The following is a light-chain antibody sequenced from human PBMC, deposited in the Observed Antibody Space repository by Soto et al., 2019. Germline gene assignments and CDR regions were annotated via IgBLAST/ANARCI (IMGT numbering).Light chain of an antibody. V-gene: IGLV1-40*01. CDR3: QSFDSSLSGVV. J-gene: IGLJ2*01. CDR2: GNT. Sequence: QSVLTQPHSVSGAQGQRVTISCTGSSSNIGANYDVHWYQHLPGTAPKLLIFGNTNRPSGVPDRFSGSKSGTSASLAITGLQAEDEADYYCQSFDSSLSGVVFGGGTKVTVL. CDR1: SSNIGANYD.